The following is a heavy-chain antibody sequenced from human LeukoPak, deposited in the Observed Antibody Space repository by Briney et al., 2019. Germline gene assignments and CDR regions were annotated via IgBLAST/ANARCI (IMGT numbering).Heavy chain of an antibody. CDR2: ISSSSSYI. V-gene: IGHV3-21*01. CDR3: GRGGVVVVGATYLDH. D-gene: IGHD2-15*01. J-gene: IGHJ4*02. Sequence: GGSLRLSCAASGFTFSSYSMNWVRQAPGKGREWVSSISSSSSYIYYADSVKGRFTISRDNAKNSLYLQKNILRAADSPLFSCGRGGVVVVGATYLDHWGQGTLVTVSS. CDR1: GFTFSSYS.